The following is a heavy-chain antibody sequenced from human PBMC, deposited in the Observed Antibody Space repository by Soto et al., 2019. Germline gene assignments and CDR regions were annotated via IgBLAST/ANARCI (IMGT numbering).Heavy chain of an antibody. D-gene: IGHD6-13*01. V-gene: IGHV1-3*01. J-gene: IGHJ5*02. CDR3: WRDKSGMAWYVDWFAP. CDR1: GYNSNSEA. CDR2: INAGNGNT. Sequence: GAPVKVSCKASGYNSNSEAIHWVGRGPGQRLEWMGWINAGNGNTKYSENFKGRVTFTRGTVATTVDMELTRRTPEDTAVYYCWRDKSGMAWYVDWFAPRGPGTLATVS.